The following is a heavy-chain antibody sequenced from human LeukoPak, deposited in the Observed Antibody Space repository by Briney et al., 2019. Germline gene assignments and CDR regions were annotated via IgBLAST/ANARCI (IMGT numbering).Heavy chain of an antibody. Sequence: GGSLRLSCAASGFTFSSYLLHWVRQVPGKGLVWVSRIKVVGSNIFYADSVKGRFTISRVNAKNTLYLQMNSLRAEDTAMYYCARSDWFDPWGQGTLVTVSS. CDR3: ARSDWFDP. CDR1: GFTFSSYL. J-gene: IGHJ5*02. CDR2: IKVVGSNI. V-gene: IGHV3-74*01.